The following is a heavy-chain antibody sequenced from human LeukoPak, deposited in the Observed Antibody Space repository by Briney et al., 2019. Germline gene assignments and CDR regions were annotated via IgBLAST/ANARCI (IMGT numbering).Heavy chain of an antibody. CDR3: ARRRPKNYYGSGSYRMSGVNWFDP. CDR2: IYTSGST. V-gene: IGHV4-61*02. D-gene: IGHD3-10*01. Sequence: SETLSLTCTVSGGSISSGSYYWSWIRQPAGKGLEWIGRIYTSGSTNYNPSLKSRVTISVDTSKNQFSLKLSSVTAADTAVYYCARRRPKNYYGSGSYRMSGVNWFDPWGQGTLVTVSS. J-gene: IGHJ5*02. CDR1: GGSISSGSYY.